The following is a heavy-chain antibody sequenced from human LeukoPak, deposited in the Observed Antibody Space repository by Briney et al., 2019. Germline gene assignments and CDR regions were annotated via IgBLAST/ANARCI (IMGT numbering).Heavy chain of an antibody. Sequence: PGGSMRLSCVASGFTFSSHAMNWVRQAPGKGLKWVSSISTNNHMYYADSVKGRFTISRDNAKNSLSLQMNSLRGEDTAVYYCGREDCSNVRCYGASDAWGQGTLVTVSS. CDR3: GREDCSNVRCYGASDA. CDR2: ISTNNHM. CDR1: GFTFSSHA. J-gene: IGHJ5*02. V-gene: IGHV3-69-1*01. D-gene: IGHD2-2*01.